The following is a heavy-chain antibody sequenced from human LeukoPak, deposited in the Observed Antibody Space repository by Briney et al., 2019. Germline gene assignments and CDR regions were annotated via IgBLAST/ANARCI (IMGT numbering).Heavy chain of an antibody. V-gene: IGHV3-53*04. CDR3: ARVTHTYFDY. CDR1: GFTVSSNY. Sequence: PGTSLRLSCAASGFTVSSNYMSWVRQAPGKGLEWVSVIYSGGSTYYADSVKGRFTISRHNSKNTLYLQMNSLRAEDTAVYYCARVTHTYFDYWGQGTLVTVSS. CDR2: IYSGGST. J-gene: IGHJ4*02.